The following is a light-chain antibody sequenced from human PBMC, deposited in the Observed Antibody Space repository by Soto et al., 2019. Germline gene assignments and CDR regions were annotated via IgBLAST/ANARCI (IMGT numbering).Light chain of an antibody. V-gene: IGKV3-11*01. J-gene: IGKJ5*01. CDR1: QSVSKC. CDR3: QQCNNWPPIT. CDR2: DVS. Sequence: EIVLTQSPATLSLSPGERATLSCRASQSVSKCLAWYQQQPGQAPRLLIYDVSSRAPGIPARFSGSGSGTDFTLTISSLEPEDFAVYYCQQCNNWPPITFGQGTRLEI.